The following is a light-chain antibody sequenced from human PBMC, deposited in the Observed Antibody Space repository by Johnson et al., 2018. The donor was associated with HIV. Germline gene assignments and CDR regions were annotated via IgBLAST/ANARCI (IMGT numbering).Light chain of an antibody. CDR3: GTWDSSLSAGV. CDR1: SSNIGNNY. V-gene: IGLV1-51*01. J-gene: IGLJ1*01. Sequence: QSVLTQPPSVSAAPGQKVTISCSGSSSNIGNNYVSWYQQLPGTAPKLLIYDNNRRPSGIPDRFPGSKSGTSATLGITGLQTGDEAHYYCGTWDSSLSAGVFGTGTKATVL. CDR2: DNN.